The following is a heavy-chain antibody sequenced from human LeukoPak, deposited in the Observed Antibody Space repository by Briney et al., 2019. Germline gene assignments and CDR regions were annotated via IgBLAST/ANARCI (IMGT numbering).Heavy chain of an antibody. V-gene: IGHV3-23*01. J-gene: IGHJ4*02. CDR3: AKRHTSGNYFDY. D-gene: IGHD3-22*01. CDR2: ISGSGDT. Sequence: GRSLRLSCAASGFTFSSYAMSWVRQAPGKGLEWVSVISGSGDTYNADSVKGRFTISRDNSKNTLSLQMNSLRAEDTAVYYCAKRHTSGNYFDYWGQGTLVTVSS. CDR1: GFTFSSYA.